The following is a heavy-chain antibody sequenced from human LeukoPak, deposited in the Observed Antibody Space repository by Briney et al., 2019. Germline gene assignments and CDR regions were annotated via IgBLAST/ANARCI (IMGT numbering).Heavy chain of an antibody. J-gene: IGHJ4*02. Sequence: GASVKVSCKASGGTFSSYAISWVRQAPGQGLEWMGGIIPIFGTANYAQKFQGRVTITADESTSTAYMELSSLRSEDTAVYYCARGTLGSHCCTNWGQRTLVTVSS. D-gene: IGHD2-2*02. CDR1: GGTFSSYA. CDR3: ARGTLGSHCCTN. V-gene: IGHV1-69*13. CDR2: IIPIFGTA.